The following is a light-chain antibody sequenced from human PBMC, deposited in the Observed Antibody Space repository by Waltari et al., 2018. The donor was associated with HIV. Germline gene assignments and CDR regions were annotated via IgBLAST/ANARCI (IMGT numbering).Light chain of an antibody. Sequence: DIVMTQSTDSLAVSLGERATINCKSSQSVLYSSHNKNYLAWYQQKPGQPPKLLIYWASTRESGVPDRFSGSGSGTDFTLTISSLQAEDVAVYYCQQYYDTPFTFGPGTKVDIK. CDR2: WAS. J-gene: IGKJ3*01. CDR3: QQYYDTPFT. CDR1: QSVLYSSHNKNY. V-gene: IGKV4-1*01.